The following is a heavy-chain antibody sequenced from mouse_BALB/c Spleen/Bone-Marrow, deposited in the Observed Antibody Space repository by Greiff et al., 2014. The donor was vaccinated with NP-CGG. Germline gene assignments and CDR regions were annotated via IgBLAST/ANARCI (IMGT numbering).Heavy chain of an antibody. J-gene: IGHJ4*01. V-gene: IGHV2-9*02. CDR3: ARITTATGAMDY. CDR1: GFSLTSYG. CDR2: IWADGST. Sequence: VQLVESGPGLVAPSQSLSISCTVSGFSLTSYGVHWVRQPPGKGLEWLGVIWADGSTNYNSALMSRLSISKDNSKSQVFLKMNSLQTDDTAMYYCARITTATGAMDYWGQGTSATVSS. D-gene: IGHD1-2*01.